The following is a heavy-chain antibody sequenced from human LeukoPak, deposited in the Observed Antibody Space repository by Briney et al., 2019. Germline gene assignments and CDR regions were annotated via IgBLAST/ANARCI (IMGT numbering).Heavy chain of an antibody. D-gene: IGHD2-2*01. CDR1: GYTLISYR. CDR3: ARDRDQLLLYYYYRMDV. CDR2: ISAYKGHT. J-gene: IGHJ6*02. Sequence: GASVTVSCQASGYTLISYRINWVRPAPGQGLARMGWISAYKGHTNYAQKLLGRVTKTTHTSTSTAYIELRSLRSDDTAVYYCARDRDQLLLYYYYRMDVWGQGTTVTVCS. V-gene: IGHV1-18*01.